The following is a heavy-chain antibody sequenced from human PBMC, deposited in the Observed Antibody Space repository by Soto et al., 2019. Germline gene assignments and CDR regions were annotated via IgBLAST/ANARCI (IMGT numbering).Heavy chain of an antibody. CDR1: GFTFSAYA. CDR2: ISGSGGTT. Sequence: GGSLRLSCAASGFTFSAYAMSWVRQAPGKGLQWVSAISGSGGTTYYADSVKGRFTISRDNSKNTLYLQMNILRAEDTAVYYCAKSDYGGRRGPIDYWGQGTLVTVSS. J-gene: IGHJ4*02. V-gene: IGHV3-23*01. CDR3: AKSDYGGRRGPIDY. D-gene: IGHD4-17*01.